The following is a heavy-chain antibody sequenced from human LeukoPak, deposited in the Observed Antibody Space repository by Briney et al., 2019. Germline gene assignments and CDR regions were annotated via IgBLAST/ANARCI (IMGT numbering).Heavy chain of an antibody. CDR2: ISNDGSNG. J-gene: IGHJ2*01. D-gene: IGHD4-11*01. CDR1: GFIFRTYA. V-gene: IGHV3-30*04. Sequence: GRSLRLSCAASGFIFRTYAMHWVRQAPGKGLEWVAVISNDGSNGYYADSVKGRFTISRDNSKNTLYLQMNSLRAEDTALYYCATTFRATTNFDLWGRGTLVTVSS. CDR3: ATTFRATTNFDL.